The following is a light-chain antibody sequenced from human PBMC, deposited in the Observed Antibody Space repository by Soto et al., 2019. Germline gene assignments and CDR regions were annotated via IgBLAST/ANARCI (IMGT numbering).Light chain of an antibody. Sequence: EIVLTQSPGTLSLSPGERATLSCRASQSVTSDYLAWYQQKPGQAPSLLIHGASSRATGIPGRFSGSGSGTDFTLTISRLEAEDFAVYYCQQYGRPFGQGTKVEIK. CDR3: QQYGRP. CDR1: QSVTSDY. CDR2: GAS. J-gene: IGKJ1*01. V-gene: IGKV3-20*01.